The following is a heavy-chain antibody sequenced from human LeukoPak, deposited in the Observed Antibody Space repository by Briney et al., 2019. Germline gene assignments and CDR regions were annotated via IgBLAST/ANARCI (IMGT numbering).Heavy chain of an antibody. CDR3: ARSSIAAAGIYFDY. CDR2: INHSGRT. V-gene: IGHV4-34*01. Sequence: PSETLSLTCAVYGGSFSGYYGSWIRQPPGKGLEWIGEINHSGRTNYNPSLKSRVTISVDTSKNQFSLKLSSVTAADTAVYYCARSSIAAAGIYFDYWGQVTLVTVSS. D-gene: IGHD6-13*01. J-gene: IGHJ4*02. CDR1: GGSFSGYY.